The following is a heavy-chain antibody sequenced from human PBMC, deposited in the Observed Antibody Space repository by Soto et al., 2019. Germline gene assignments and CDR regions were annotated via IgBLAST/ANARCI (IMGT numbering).Heavy chain of an antibody. D-gene: IGHD3-16*01. V-gene: IGHV4-4*02. Sequence: SETLSLTCAVSGGSSSSSNWWSWVRQPPGKGLEWIGEIYHSGSTNYNPSLKSRVTISVDKSKNQFSLKLSSVTAADTAVYYCARAMGANYYGMDVWGPGTTVTVSS. CDR1: GGSSSSSNW. CDR3: ARAMGANYYGMDV. CDR2: IYHSGST. J-gene: IGHJ6*02.